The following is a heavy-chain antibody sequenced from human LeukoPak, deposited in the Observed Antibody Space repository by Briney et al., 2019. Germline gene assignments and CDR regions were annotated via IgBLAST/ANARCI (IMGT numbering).Heavy chain of an antibody. CDR2: IYHSGST. CDR1: GGSISSGGYY. V-gene: IGHV4-30-2*01. J-gene: IGHJ4*02. CDR3: ARDLSIGGTTSGYFDY. D-gene: IGHD1-7*01. Sequence: SETLSLTCTVSGGSISSGGYYWSWIRQPPGKGLEWIGYIYHSGSTYYNPSLKSRVTISVDRSKNQFSLKLSSVTAADTAVYYCARDLSIGGTTSGYFDYWGQGTLVTVSS.